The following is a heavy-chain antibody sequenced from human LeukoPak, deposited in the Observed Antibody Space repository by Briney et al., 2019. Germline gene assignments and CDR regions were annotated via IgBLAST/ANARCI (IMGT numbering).Heavy chain of an antibody. V-gene: IGHV3-30-3*01. Sequence: PGGSLRLSCAASGFTFSSYAMHWVRQAPGKGLEWVAVISYDGSNKYYADSVKGRFTISRDNSKNTLYLQMDSLRAEDTAVYYCARDHGWYEPSYGEGDAFDIWGQGTMVTVSS. D-gene: IGHD4-17*01. CDR1: GFTFSSYA. CDR3: ARDHGWYEPSYGEGDAFDI. J-gene: IGHJ3*02. CDR2: ISYDGSNK.